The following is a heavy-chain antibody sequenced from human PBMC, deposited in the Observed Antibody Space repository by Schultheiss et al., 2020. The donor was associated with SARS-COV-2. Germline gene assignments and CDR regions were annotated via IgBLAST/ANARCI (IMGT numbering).Heavy chain of an antibody. CDR2: IYHSGST. D-gene: IGHD2-21*02. Sequence: SQTLSLTCAVYGGSFSGYYWSWIRQPPGKGLEWIGEIYHSGSTNYNPSLKSRVTISVDKSKNQFSLKLSSVTAADTAVYYCARARCGGDCYSTFDYWGQGTLVTVSS. J-gene: IGHJ4*02. V-gene: IGHV4-34*01. CDR3: ARARCGGDCYSTFDY. CDR1: GGSFSGYY.